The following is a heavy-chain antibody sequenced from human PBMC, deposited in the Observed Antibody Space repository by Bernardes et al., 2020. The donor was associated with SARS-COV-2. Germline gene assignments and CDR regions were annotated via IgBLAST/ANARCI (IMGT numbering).Heavy chain of an antibody. V-gene: IGHV4-59*08. J-gene: IGHJ4*02. CDR2: IYYSGNT. CDR3: ARLVGANGIVDY. D-gene: IGHD1-26*01. CDR1: GGSISGYY. Sequence: SETLSLTCTVSGGSISGYYWSWIRQPPGKGLEWIGYIYYSGNTSYNPSLKSRVTISVDTSKNQFSLRLTSVTAPDTAVYYCARLVGANGIVDYWGQGTLVTVSS.